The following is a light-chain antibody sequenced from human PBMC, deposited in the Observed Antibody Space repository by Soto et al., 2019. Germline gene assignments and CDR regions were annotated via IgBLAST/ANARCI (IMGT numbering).Light chain of an antibody. CDR1: QSISFY. V-gene: IGKV3-11*01. CDR3: QQRSNWPT. J-gene: IGKJ5*01. CDR2: DAS. Sequence: EIVLPQSPATLSSFPCDRVTRSCRAIQSISFYLTWYQHKPGQAPRLLIYDASNRATGIPARFSGSGYGTDFTLTISSLEPEDFAVYYCQQRSNWPTFGQGTRLEIK.